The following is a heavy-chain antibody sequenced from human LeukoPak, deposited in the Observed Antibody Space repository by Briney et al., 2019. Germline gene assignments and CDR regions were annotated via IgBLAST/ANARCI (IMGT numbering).Heavy chain of an antibody. Sequence: GASVKVSCKASGGTFSSYAISWVRQAPGQGLEWMGWISAYNGNTDHAQKLQGRVTMTTDTSTSTAYMELRSLRSDDTAVYYCARDLGDYCGVTSCSKSDYWGQGTLVTVSS. CDR1: GGTFSSYA. CDR3: ARDLGDYCGVTSCSKSDY. V-gene: IGHV1-18*01. J-gene: IGHJ4*02. D-gene: IGHD2-2*01. CDR2: ISAYNGNT.